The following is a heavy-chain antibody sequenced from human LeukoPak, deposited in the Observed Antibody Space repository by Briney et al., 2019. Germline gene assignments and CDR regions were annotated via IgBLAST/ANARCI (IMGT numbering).Heavy chain of an antibody. CDR2: IKQDGSEK. D-gene: IGHD1-7*01. CDR1: GFTFSSYW. V-gene: IGHV3-7*01. J-gene: IGHJ4*02. Sequence: GGSLRLSCAASGFTFSSYWMSWVRQAPGKGLEWVANIKQDGSEKYYVDSVKGRFTISRDNAKNSLYLQMNSLRAEDTAVYYCARDVRTPELITGTTQRRSYFDYWGQGTLVTVSS. CDR3: ARDVRTPELITGTTQRRSYFDY.